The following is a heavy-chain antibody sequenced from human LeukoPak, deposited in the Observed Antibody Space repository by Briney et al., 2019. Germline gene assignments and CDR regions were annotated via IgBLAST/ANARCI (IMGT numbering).Heavy chain of an antibody. CDR1: GFTFSSYS. CDR2: ISSSSSYI. J-gene: IGHJ6*03. Sequence: PGGSLRLSCAASGFTFSSYSMNWARQAPGKGLELVSSISSSSSYIYYADSVKGRFTISRDNAKNSLYLQMNSLRAEDTALYYCARAGRIAVAGKVYSYYHMDVWGKGTTVTVSS. V-gene: IGHV3-21*04. CDR3: ARAGRIAVAGKVYSYYHMDV. D-gene: IGHD6-19*01.